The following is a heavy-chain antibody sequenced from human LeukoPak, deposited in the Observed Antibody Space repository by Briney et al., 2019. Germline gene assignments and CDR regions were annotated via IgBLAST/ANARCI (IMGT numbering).Heavy chain of an antibody. D-gene: IGHD6-13*01. Sequence: GGSLRLSCAASGFTFSSYEMNWVRQAPGKGLEWVSYISSSGSTIYYADSVKGRFTIFRDNAKNTLYLQMNSLKAEDTAVYYCSRGGMVAAGDYWGQGTLVTVSS. V-gene: IGHV3-48*03. CDR2: ISSSGSTI. CDR3: SRGGMVAAGDY. CDR1: GFTFSSYE. J-gene: IGHJ4*02.